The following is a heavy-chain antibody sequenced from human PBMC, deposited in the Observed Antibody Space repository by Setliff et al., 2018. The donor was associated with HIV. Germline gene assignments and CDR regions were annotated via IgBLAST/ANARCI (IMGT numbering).Heavy chain of an antibody. CDR1: GYTLTELS. Sequence: GASVKVSCRVSGYTLTELSRHWVRQAPGKGLEWMGGLDPKDGKTMYAQKFQGRVTMTEDISTDTAHMELRSLRSEDTAVYYCVIGSAARPFDYWGQGTLVTVSS. CDR3: VIGSAARPFDY. D-gene: IGHD6-6*01. J-gene: IGHJ4*02. CDR2: LDPKDGKT. V-gene: IGHV1-24*01.